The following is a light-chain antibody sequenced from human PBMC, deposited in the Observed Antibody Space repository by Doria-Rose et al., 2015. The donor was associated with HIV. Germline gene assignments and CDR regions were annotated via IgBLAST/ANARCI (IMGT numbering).Light chain of an antibody. CDR3: QVWDNGSDHPWV. CDR1: NIGSKS. V-gene: IGLV3-21*02. Sequence: SYELMQLPSASVAPGQTARITCGGNNIGSKSVHWYQQKAGQAPALVVYDDSDRPSGLPERFSASNSANTATLTISRVEAGDEADYYCQVWDNGSDHPWVFGGGTRPTVL. J-gene: IGLJ3*02. CDR2: DDS.